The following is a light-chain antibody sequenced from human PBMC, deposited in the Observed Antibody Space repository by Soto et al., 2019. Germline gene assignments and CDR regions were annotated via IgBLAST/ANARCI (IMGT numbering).Light chain of an antibody. Sequence: DVVMTQSPLSLPVTLGQPASISCRSSQGLVYSDGNTYLNWSHQRPGQSPRRLIYKVSNRDSGVPDRFSGSGSGTDFTLTISSLQPEDSATYYCQQSNSFPLTFGGGTKVDIK. J-gene: IGKJ4*01. CDR1: QGLVYSDGNTY. V-gene: IGKV2-30*01. CDR2: KVS. CDR3: QQSNSFPLT.